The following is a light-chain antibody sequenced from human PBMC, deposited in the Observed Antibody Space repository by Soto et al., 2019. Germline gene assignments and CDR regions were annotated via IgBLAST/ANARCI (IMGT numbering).Light chain of an antibody. J-gene: IGKJ1*01. Sequence: DIQMTQSPSSLSASVGDRVTITCRASQSISSYLNWYQQKPGKAPKVLIYAASSLQSEVPSRFSGSGSGTDFTLTISSLQPEDFATYYCQQSYSTLWTFGQGTKVEIK. CDR3: QQSYSTLWT. V-gene: IGKV1-39*01. CDR1: QSISSY. CDR2: AAS.